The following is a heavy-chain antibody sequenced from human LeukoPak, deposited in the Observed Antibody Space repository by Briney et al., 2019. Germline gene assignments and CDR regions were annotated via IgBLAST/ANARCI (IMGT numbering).Heavy chain of an antibody. CDR2: ISGSGGST. CDR1: GFTFSSYA. J-gene: IGHJ4*02. V-gene: IGHV3-23*01. D-gene: IGHD3-22*01. CDR3: AKFDYDSSGPSSFGY. Sequence: GGSLRLSCAASGFTFSSYAMSWVRQAPGKGLEWVSAISGSGGSTYYADSVKGRFTISRDNSKNTLYPQMNSLRAEDTAVYYCAKFDYDSSGPSSFGYWGQGTLVTVSS.